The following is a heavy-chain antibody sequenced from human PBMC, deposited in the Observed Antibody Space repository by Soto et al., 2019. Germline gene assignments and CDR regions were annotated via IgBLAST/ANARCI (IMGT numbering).Heavy chain of an antibody. CDR2: IYPGDSDT. J-gene: IGHJ4*02. V-gene: IGHV5-51*01. D-gene: IGHD6-13*01. CDR3: ARHMRAAAGLEWDFFDY. CDR1: GYSFTSYW. Sequence: PGESLKISCKGSGYSFTSYWIAWVRQMPGKGLEWMGIIYPGDSDTRYSPSFQGQVTISADKSINTAYLQWSSLKASDTAMYYCARHMRAAAGLEWDFFDYWGQGTLVTVSS.